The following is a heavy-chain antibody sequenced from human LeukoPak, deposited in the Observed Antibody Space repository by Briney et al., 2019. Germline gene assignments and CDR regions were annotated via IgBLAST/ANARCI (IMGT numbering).Heavy chain of an antibody. CDR3: ARERELGNWFDP. CDR1: GYTFTSYG. Sequence: ASVKVSCKASGYTFTSYGISWVRQAPGQGFEWMGWISPYNGNTNYAQKLQGRVTMTTDTSTSTAYMELRSLRPDDTAVYYCARERELGNWFDPWGQGTLVTVSS. CDR2: ISPYNGNT. J-gene: IGHJ5*02. D-gene: IGHD7-27*01. V-gene: IGHV1-18*01.